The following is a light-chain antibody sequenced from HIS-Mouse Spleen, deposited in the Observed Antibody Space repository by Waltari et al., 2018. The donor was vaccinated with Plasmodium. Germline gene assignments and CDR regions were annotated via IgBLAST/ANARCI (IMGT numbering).Light chain of an antibody. CDR3: QQRSNWPRVLT. J-gene: IGKJ4*01. Sequence: EIVLTQSPATLSLSPGERATLSCRASQSVSSYLAWYQQKPGQAPRLLIYDASNRATGIPARFSGSVCGTDFTLTSSSLEPEDLAVYYCQQRSNWPRVLTFGGGTKVEIK. CDR1: QSVSSY. CDR2: DAS. V-gene: IGKV3-11*01.